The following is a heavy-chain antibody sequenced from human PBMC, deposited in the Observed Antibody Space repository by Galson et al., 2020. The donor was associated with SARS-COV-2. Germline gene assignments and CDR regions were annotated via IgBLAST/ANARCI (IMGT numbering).Heavy chain of an antibody. V-gene: IGHV4-39*07. Sequence: SETLSLTCDVSGGSVTTGGVHWGWIRHPPGKGLEWIGSISYRGTTYSNLSLKSRVTISVDTSKNEFSLKLSSVTAADTAVYYCAREGHVGITIHAFNIWGQGTMGTVSS. CDR2: ISYRGTT. J-gene: IGHJ3*02. CDR1: GGSVTTGGVH. D-gene: IGHD1-20*01. CDR3: AREGHVGITIHAFNI.